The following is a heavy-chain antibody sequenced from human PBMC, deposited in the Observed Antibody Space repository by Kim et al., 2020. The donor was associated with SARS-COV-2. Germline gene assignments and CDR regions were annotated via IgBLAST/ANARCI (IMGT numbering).Heavy chain of an antibody. CDR3: AGPQDSIAAAGFDY. D-gene: IGHD6-13*01. J-gene: IGHJ4*02. Sequence: TPSLKSRVTISVDPSKSQFSLKLSSVTAADTAVYYWAGPQDSIAAAGFDYWGQGTLVTVSS. V-gene: IGHV4-30-2*04.